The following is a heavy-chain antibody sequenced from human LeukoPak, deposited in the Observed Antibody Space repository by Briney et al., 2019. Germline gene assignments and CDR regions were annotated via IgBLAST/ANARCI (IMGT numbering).Heavy chain of an antibody. J-gene: IGHJ4*02. CDR3: ARRDRLQHTFDY. V-gene: IGHV4-4*07. D-gene: IGHD4-11*01. CDR2: IYASGNT. CDR1: GGPISSYY. Sequence: SETLSLTCTVSGGPISSYYWSWVRQPAGKGLEWIGRIYASGNTNYNPSLKGRVTMTVDTSKNQFSLNLSSVTAADTAVYYCARRDRLQHTFDYWGQGTLVTVSS.